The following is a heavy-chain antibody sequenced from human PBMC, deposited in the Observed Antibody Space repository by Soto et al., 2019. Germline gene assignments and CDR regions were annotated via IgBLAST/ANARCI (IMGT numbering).Heavy chain of an antibody. J-gene: IGHJ5*02. CDR3: AAAPYYYDSSGYSNWFDP. CDR1: GFTFTSSA. V-gene: IGHV1-58*01. D-gene: IGHD3-22*01. CDR2: IVVGSGNT. Sequence: VKVSCKASGFTFTSSAVQWVRQARGQRLEWIGWIVVGSGNTNYAQKFQERVTITRDMSTSTAYMELSSLRSEDTAVYYCAAAPYYYDSSGYSNWFDPWGQGTLVTVSS.